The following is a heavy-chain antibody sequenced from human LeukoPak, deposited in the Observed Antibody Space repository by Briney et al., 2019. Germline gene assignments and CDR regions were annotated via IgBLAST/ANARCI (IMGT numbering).Heavy chain of an antibody. Sequence: PGGSLRLSCAASGFTFSSYAMSWVRQARGKGLEWVSAISGSGGSTYYADSVKGRFTISRDNSKNTLYLQMNSLRAEDTAVYYCAKDQYGAVVVTAILSWGQGTLVTVSS. D-gene: IGHD2-21*02. J-gene: IGHJ5*02. CDR2: ISGSGGST. CDR1: GFTFSSYA. V-gene: IGHV3-23*01. CDR3: AKDQYGAVVVTAILS.